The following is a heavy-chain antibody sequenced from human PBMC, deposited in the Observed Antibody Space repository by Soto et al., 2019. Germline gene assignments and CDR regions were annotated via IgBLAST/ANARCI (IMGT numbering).Heavy chain of an antibody. D-gene: IGHD3-10*01. Sequence: QGQLQQSGPGLVKPSQTLSLTCAISGDSVSSDITSWNWIRQSPSRGLEWLGRTYYRSKWFHDYAASVKSRITIIPDTSKNQFSLELNSMTPEDTAVYYCARGKALDVWGQGTVVTVSS. CDR3: ARGKALDV. V-gene: IGHV6-1*01. CDR2: TYYRSKWFH. J-gene: IGHJ3*01. CDR1: GDSVSSDITS.